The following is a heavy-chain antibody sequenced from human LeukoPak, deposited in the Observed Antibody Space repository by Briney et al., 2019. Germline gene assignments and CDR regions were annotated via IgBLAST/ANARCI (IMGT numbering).Heavy chain of an antibody. CDR1: GYTFTSYG. V-gene: IGHV1-18*01. Sequence: GASVKVSCKASGYTFTSYGISWVRQAPGQGLEWMGWISAYNGNTNCAQKLQGRVTMTTDTSTSTAYMELRSLRSDDTAVYYCARVPSSTSWIKNYYYYYMDVWGKGTTVTVSS. J-gene: IGHJ6*03. D-gene: IGHD2-2*01. CDR3: ARVPSSTSWIKNYYYYYMDV. CDR2: ISAYNGNT.